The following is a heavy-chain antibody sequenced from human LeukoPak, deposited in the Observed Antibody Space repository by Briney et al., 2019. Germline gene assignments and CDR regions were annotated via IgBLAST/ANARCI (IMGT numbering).Heavy chain of an antibody. Sequence: SQTLSLTCTVSGGSISSGDYFWRWIRQPPGKGLERIGYIYYSGSTYYNPSLKSRVTISLDTSKNQFSLKMSSVTAADTAVYYCAKDWELGSWGQGTLVTVSS. CDR1: GGSISSGDYF. V-gene: IGHV4-30-4*08. CDR3: AKDWELGS. D-gene: IGHD1-26*01. J-gene: IGHJ5*02. CDR2: IYYSGST.